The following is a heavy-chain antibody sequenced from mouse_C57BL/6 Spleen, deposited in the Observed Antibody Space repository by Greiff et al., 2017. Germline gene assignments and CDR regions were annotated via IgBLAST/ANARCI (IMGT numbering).Heavy chain of an antibody. CDR1: GYAFSSSW. V-gene: IGHV1-82*01. CDR3: ARDYSNHGFDY. D-gene: IGHD2-5*01. Sequence: LVKPGASVKISCKASGYAFSSSWMNWVKQRPGKGLEWIGRIYPGDGDTNYNGKFKGKATLTADKSSSTAYMQLSSLTSEDSAVYFCARDYSNHGFDYWGQGTTLTVSS. J-gene: IGHJ2*01. CDR2: IYPGDGDT.